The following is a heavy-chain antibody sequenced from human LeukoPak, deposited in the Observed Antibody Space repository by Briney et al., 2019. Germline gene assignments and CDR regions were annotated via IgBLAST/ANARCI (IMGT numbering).Heavy chain of an antibody. Sequence: PGGSLRLSCAASGFTFSTYGMHWVRQAPGKGLEWVAVISYDGSNKYYADSVKGRFTISRDNTKNSLYLQMNGLRAEDTAVYYCARDLIKLLWFGEPTADYWGQGTLVTVSS. CDR2: ISYDGSNK. D-gene: IGHD3-10*01. J-gene: IGHJ4*02. V-gene: IGHV3-30*03. CDR3: ARDLIKLLWFGEPTADY. CDR1: GFTFSTYG.